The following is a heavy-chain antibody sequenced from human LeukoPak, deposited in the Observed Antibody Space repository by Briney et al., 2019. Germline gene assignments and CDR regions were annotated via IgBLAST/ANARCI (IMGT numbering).Heavy chain of an antibody. D-gene: IGHD3-10*01. V-gene: IGHV4-59*01. CDR1: GGSISSYY. CDR2: IYYGGST. CDR3: ASLYGSGSTFDY. Sequence: SETLSLTCTVSGGSISSYYWSWIRQPPGKGLEWIGYIYYGGSTNYNPSLKSRVTISVDTSKNQFSLKLSSVTAADTAVYYCASLYGSGSTFDYWGQGTLVTVSS. J-gene: IGHJ4*02.